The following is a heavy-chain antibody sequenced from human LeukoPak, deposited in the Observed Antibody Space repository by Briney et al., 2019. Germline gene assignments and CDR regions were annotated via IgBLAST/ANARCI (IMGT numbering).Heavy chain of an antibody. CDR1: GDSIKSSSYY. D-gene: IGHD3-10*01. CDR2: IYYSGTT. J-gene: IGHJ4*02. Sequence: SETLSLTCTVSGDSIKSSSYYWAWVRQPPGTGLEWIASIYYSGTTYYNPSLKSRVTISVDTSKNQFSLKLSSVTAADTAVYYCARETLYYGSGSYYNAFDYWGQGTLVTVSS. CDR3: ARETLYYGSGSYYNAFDY. V-gene: IGHV4-39*07.